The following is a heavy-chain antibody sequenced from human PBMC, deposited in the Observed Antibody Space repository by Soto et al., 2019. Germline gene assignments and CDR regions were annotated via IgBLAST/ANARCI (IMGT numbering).Heavy chain of an antibody. CDR1: GFTFSSYW. J-gene: IGHJ6*02. V-gene: IGHV3-7*01. D-gene: IGHD3-22*01. CDR3: ARDRPNSSGPYGMDV. CDR2: IKEDGSEK. Sequence: GGSLRLSCAASGFTFSSYWMSWVRQAPGKGLEWVANIKEDGSEKSYVDSVKGRFTISRDNAKNSLFLQMNSLRAEDTAVYYCARDRPNSSGPYGMDVWGQGTTVTVSS.